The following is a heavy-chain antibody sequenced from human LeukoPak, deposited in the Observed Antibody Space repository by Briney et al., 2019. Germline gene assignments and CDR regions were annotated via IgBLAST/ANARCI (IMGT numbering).Heavy chain of an antibody. J-gene: IGHJ4*02. CDR3: SRDRVLGSGSTDC. D-gene: IGHD3-10*01. CDR2: ISGSGGST. V-gene: IGHV3-23*01. CDR1: GFTFSSYA. Sequence: GGSLRLSCAASGFTFSSYAMSWVRQAPGKGLEWVSAISGSGGSTYYADSVKGRFTISRDNSKNTLYLQMNSLRAEDTALYYCSRDRVLGSGSTDCWGQGTLVTVSS.